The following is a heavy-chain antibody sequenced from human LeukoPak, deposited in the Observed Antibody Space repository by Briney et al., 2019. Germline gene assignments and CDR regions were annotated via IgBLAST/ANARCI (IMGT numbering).Heavy chain of an antibody. CDR3: ARDLAWGAFDY. V-gene: IGHV3-23*01. D-gene: IGHD7-27*01. CDR1: GFTFSSYS. CDR2: ISPRGGGT. Sequence: AGGSLRLSCAASGFTFSSYSMNWVRQPPGKGLEWLSGISPRGGGTYYADSVKGRSTISRDDSKRTLSLQMNSLRVEDTAVYYCARDLAWGAFDYWGQGTLVSVSS. J-gene: IGHJ4*02.